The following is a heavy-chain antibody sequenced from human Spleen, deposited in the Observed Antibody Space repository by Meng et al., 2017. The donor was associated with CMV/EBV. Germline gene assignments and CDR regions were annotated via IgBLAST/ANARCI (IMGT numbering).Heavy chain of an antibody. J-gene: IGHJ4*02. V-gene: IGHV3-21*01. CDR1: GFTFSSYS. CDR2: ISSTSAYI. CDR3: ATGSTLDY. Sequence: LRLSCAASGFTFSSYSINWVRQAPGKGLEWVASISSTSAYIYYADSVKGRFTISRDNAKTSVYLLMNSLTAEDTAIYYCATGSTLDYWGQGTLVTVSS.